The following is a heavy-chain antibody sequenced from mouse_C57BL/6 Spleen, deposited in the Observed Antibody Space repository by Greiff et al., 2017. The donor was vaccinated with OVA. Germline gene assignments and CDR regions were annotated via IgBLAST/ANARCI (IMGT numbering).Heavy chain of an antibody. Sequence: GGGLVQPNGSLKLSCAASGFSFNTYAMNWVRQAPGKGLEWVARIRSKSNNYATYYADSVKDRFTISRDDSESMLYLQMNNLKTEDTAMYYCVRQDYDSFAYWGQGTLVTVSA. J-gene: IGHJ3*01. CDR3: VRQDYDSFAY. CDR1: GFSFNTYA. CDR2: IRSKSNNYAT. D-gene: IGHD2-4*01. V-gene: IGHV10-1*01.